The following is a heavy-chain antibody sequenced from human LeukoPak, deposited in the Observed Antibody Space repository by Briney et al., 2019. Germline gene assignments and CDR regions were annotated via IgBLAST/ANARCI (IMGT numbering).Heavy chain of an antibody. CDR2: ISPYNGST. CDR1: GYTFTSYG. D-gene: IGHD3-16*02. CDR3: ARDQYDYVWGSYRPYFDY. Sequence: ASVKVSCKASGYTFTSYGISWVRQAPGQGLEWMGSISPYNGSTNYAERLQGRVIMTTDTSTRTAYMELRSLRSDDTAVFYCARDQYDYVWGSYRPYFDYWGQGTLVTVSS. V-gene: IGHV1-18*04. J-gene: IGHJ4*02.